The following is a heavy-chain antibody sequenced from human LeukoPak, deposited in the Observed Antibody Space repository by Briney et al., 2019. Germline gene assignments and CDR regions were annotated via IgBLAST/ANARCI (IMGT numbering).Heavy chain of an antibody. Sequence: GGSLRLSCAASGFTFSSYSMNWVRQAPGKGLEWVSSISSSSSYIYYADSVKGRFTISRDNAKNSLYLQMNSLRAEDTAVYYCARCPQQLVSYDAFDIWGQGTMVTVSS. V-gene: IGHV3-21*01. CDR1: GFTFSSYS. J-gene: IGHJ3*02. CDR3: ARCPQQLVSYDAFDI. CDR2: ISSSSSYI. D-gene: IGHD6-13*01.